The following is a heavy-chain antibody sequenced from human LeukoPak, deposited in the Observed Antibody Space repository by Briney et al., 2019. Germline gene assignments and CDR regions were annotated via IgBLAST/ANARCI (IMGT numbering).Heavy chain of an antibody. CDR1: GGSISSYY. V-gene: IGHV4-59*01. CDR2: IYYSGST. CDR3: ARHLALPRRYYYYMDV. D-gene: IGHD3-16*02. Sequence: PSETLSLTCTVSGGSISSYYWSWIRQPPGKGLEWSGYIYYSGSTNYNPSLKSRVTISVDTSKNQFSLKLSSVTAADTAVYYCARHLALPRRYYYYMDVWGRGTTVTVSS. J-gene: IGHJ6*03.